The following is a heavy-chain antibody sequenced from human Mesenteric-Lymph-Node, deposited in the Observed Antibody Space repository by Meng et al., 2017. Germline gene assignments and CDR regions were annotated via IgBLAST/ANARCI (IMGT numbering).Heavy chain of an antibody. CDR2: INHSGST. V-gene: IGHV4-34*01. CDR1: GGSFSGYY. Sequence: QVQLQQWGEGLLKPSETLSLTCAVYGGSFSGYYWSWIRQPPGKGLEWIGEINHSGSTNYNPSLKSRVTISVDTSKNQFSLKLTSVTAADTAVYHCLRGSGGSVWGQGTLVTVSS. J-gene: IGHJ1*01. D-gene: IGHD3-10*01. CDR3: LRGSGGSV.